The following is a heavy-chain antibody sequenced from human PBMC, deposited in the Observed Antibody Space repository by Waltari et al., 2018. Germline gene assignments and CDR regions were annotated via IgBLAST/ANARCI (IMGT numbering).Heavy chain of an antibody. Sequence: EVQLLESGGGLVQPGGSLRLSCAASGFTFSSYAMSWVRKAPGKGLEGGSVIYSGGSTYYADSVKGRFTISRDNSKNTLYLQMTILRAEDTAVYYCANLCKMPARPYDAFYIWGQGKMVNV. D-gene: IGHD6-6*01. CDR3: ANLCKMPARPYDAFYI. CDR2: IYSGGST. J-gene: IGHJ3*02. V-gene: IGHV3-23*03. CDR1: GFTFSSYA.